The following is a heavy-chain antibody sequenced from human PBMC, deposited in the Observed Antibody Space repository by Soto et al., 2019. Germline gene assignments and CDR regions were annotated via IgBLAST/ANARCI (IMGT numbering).Heavy chain of an antibody. CDR1: GFTFSSYA. J-gene: IGHJ5*02. D-gene: IGHD3-16*02. CDR2: ISGSGGST. V-gene: IGHV3-23*01. CDR3: AKDGLPPVWGSYRQNWFDP. Sequence: GGSLRLSCAASGFTFSSYAMSWVRQAPGKGLEWVSAISGSGGSTYYADSVKGRFTISRDNSKNTLYLQMNSLRAEDTAVYYCAKDGLPPVWGSYRQNWFDPWGQGTLVPVSS.